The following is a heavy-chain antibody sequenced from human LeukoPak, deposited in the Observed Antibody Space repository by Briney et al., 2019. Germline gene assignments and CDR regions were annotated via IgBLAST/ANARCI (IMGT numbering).Heavy chain of an antibody. J-gene: IGHJ4*02. D-gene: IGHD1-26*01. Sequence: PSETLSLTCTVSGGSISSYYWSWIRQPAGKGPEWIGRIYTSGSTNYNPSLKSRVTMSVDTSKNQFSLKLSSVTAADTAVYYCARDLVGATGFYYFDYWGQGTLVTVSS. CDR2: IYTSGST. V-gene: IGHV4-4*07. CDR1: GGSISSYY. CDR3: ARDLVGATGFYYFDY.